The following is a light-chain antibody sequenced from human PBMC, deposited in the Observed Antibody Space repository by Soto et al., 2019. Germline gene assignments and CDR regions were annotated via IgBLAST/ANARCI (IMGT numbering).Light chain of an antibody. V-gene: IGLV4-69*01. J-gene: IGLJ2*01. CDR2: LNSDGSH. CDR1: SGHSNYA. Sequence: QLVLTQSPSASASLGASVKLTCTLSSGHSNYAIAWHQQQPEKGPRYLVKLNSDGSHSKGDGIPDRFAGSSSGAERYLTSSSLQSEDEADYYCQSWGTGLYVVFGGGTQLTVL. CDR3: QSWGTGLYVV.